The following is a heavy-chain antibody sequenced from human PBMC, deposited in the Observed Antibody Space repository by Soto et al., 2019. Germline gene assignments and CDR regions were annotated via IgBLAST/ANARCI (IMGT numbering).Heavy chain of an antibody. CDR3: ARGIYYDFWSGYPGYFDY. CDR1: GGSISRGGYY. Sequence: SETLSLICTVSGGSISRGGYYWSWIRQHPGKGLEWIGYIYYSGSTYYNPSLKSRVTISVDTSKNQFSLKLSSVTAADTAVYYCARGIYYDFWSGYPGYFDYWGQGTLVTVSS. J-gene: IGHJ4*02. V-gene: IGHV4-31*03. CDR2: IYYSGST. D-gene: IGHD3-3*01.